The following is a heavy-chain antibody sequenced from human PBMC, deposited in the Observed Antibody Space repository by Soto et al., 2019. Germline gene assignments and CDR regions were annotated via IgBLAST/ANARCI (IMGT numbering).Heavy chain of an antibody. CDR2: INAGNGNT. J-gene: IGHJ4*02. CDR3: ARTFFTGAAAGWYYFDY. CDR1: GYTFTSYA. V-gene: IGHV1-3*01. Sequence: QVQLVQSGAEVKKPGASVKVSCKASGYTFTSYAMHWVRQAPGQRLEGMGWINAGNGNTKYSQKFQGRVTITRDTSASTAYMELSSLRSEDTAVYYCARTFFTGAAAGWYYFDYWGQGTLVTVSS. D-gene: IGHD6-13*01.